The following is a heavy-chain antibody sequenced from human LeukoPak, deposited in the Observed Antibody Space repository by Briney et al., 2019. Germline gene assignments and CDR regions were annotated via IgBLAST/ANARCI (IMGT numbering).Heavy chain of an antibody. CDR2: IYYSGST. CDR3: ARGTTVIRGRYFDL. V-gene: IGHV4-59*01. D-gene: IGHD4-17*01. CDR1: GGSISSYY. Sequence: SETLSLTCTVSGGSISSYYWSWIRQPPGKGLEWIGYIYYSGSTNYNPSLKSRVTISVDTSKNQFSLKLSSVTAADTAVYYCARGTTVIRGRYFDLWGRGTLVTVSS. J-gene: IGHJ2*01.